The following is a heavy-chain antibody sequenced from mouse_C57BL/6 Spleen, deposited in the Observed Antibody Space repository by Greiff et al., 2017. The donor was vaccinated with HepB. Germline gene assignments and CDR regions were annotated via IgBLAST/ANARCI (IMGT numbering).Heavy chain of an antibody. D-gene: IGHD1-1*01. CDR1: GYTFTSYW. Sequence: QVQLQQSGAELVKPGASVKLSCKASGYTFTSYWMHWVKQRPGQGLEWIGMIHPNSGSTNYNEKFKSKATLTVDKSSSTAYMQLRSLTSEDSAVYYCASTTGAATDYLDYWGQGTTLTVSS. CDR3: ASTTGAATDYLDY. J-gene: IGHJ2*01. V-gene: IGHV1-64*01. CDR2: IHPNSGST.